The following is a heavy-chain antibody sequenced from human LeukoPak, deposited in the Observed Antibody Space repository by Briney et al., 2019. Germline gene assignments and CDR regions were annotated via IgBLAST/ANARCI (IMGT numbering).Heavy chain of an antibody. D-gene: IGHD6-19*01. Sequence: ETLSLTCAVYGGSFSGYYWSWIRQAPGKGLEWVANIKKDGSEKYYVNSVKGRFTISRDNAKNSLYLQMNGLRAEDTAVYYCARSIVVTGPTRDYWGQGTLVTVSS. CDR2: IKKDGSEK. CDR3: ARSIVVTGPTRDY. J-gene: IGHJ4*02. CDR1: GGSFSGYY. V-gene: IGHV3-7*01.